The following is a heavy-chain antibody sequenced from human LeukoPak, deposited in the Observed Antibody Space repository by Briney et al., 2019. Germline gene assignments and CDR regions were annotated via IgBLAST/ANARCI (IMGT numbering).Heavy chain of an antibody. CDR3: AREVARPNFLDY. CDR1: GFTFRNYA. D-gene: IGHD6-6*01. V-gene: IGHV3-30*04. Sequence: GGSLRLSCAASGFTFRNYAMHWVRQAPGKGLEWVAVTSHDETTKYYADSVKGRFTISRDNSKNTLYLQMNGLRAEDTAVYFCAREVARPNFLDYWGQGTLVTVSS. J-gene: IGHJ4*02. CDR2: TSHDETTK.